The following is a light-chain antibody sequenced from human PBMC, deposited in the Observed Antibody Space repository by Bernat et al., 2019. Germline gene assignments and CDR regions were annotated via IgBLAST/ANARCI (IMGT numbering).Light chain of an antibody. CDR2: SNN. Sequence: QSVLTQPPSASGTPGQKVAISCSGSSSNIGINNANWYQQVPGTGPKLLIYSNNQRQSGVPDRFSGSKSGTSASLTISGLQAEDEADYYCSSYKTNGDVVFGGGTKLTVL. CDR1: SSNIGINN. V-gene: IGLV1-44*01. J-gene: IGLJ2*01. CDR3: SSYKTNGDVV.